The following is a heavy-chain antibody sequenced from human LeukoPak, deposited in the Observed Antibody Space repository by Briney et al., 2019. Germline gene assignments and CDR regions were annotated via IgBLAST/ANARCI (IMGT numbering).Heavy chain of an antibody. Sequence: GGSLRLSCAASGFTFSSYAMSWVRQAPGKGLEWVSAISGSGGSTYYADSVKGRFTISRDNSKNTLYLQMNSLRAEDTAVYYCAKSHMQWLFHQPLAAFDYWGQGTLVTVAS. D-gene: IGHD6-19*01. CDR1: GFTFSSYA. CDR2: ISGSGGST. CDR3: AKSHMQWLFHQPLAAFDY. V-gene: IGHV3-23*01. J-gene: IGHJ4*02.